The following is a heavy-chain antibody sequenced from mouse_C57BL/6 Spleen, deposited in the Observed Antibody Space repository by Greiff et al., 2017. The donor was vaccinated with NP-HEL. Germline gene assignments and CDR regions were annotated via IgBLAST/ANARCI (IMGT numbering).Heavy chain of an antibody. CDR3: ARGGYGDY. CDR1: GYSITSGYY. Sequence: EVQLVESGPGLVKPSQSLSLTCSVTGYSITSGYYWNWIRQFPGNKLEWMGYISYDGSNNYNPSLKNRISITRDTSKNQFFLKLNSVTTEDTATYYCARGGYGDYWGQGTTLTVSS. CDR2: ISYDGSN. V-gene: IGHV3-6*01. J-gene: IGHJ2*01. D-gene: IGHD2-10*02.